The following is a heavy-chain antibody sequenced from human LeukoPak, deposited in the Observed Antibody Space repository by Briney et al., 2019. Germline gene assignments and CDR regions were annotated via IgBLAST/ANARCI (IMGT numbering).Heavy chain of an antibody. CDR1: GGSISSYY. D-gene: IGHD3-16*01. CDR2: IYYSGST. J-gene: IGHJ5*02. Sequence: PSETLSLTCTVSGGSISSYYWSRIRQPPGKGLEWIGYIYYSGSTNYDPSLKSRVTISVDTSKNQFSLKLSSVTAADTAVYYCARHGSSNWARAPFDPWGQGTLVTVSS. CDR3: ARHGSSNWARAPFDP. V-gene: IGHV4-59*08.